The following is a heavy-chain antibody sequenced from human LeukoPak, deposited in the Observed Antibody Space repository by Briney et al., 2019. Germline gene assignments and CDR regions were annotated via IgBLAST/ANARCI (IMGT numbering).Heavy chain of an antibody. Sequence: SGGPLRLSCAASGFTFSDHYMDCVRQAPGKGLEWVGRTRNKANSYTTDYAASVKGRFTISRDDSKNSLYLQMNSLKTEDTAVYYCVSSIAAAVDYWGQGTLVTVSS. CDR3: VSSIAAAVDY. V-gene: IGHV3-72*01. D-gene: IGHD6-13*01. J-gene: IGHJ4*02. CDR1: GFTFSDHY. CDR2: TRNKANSYTT.